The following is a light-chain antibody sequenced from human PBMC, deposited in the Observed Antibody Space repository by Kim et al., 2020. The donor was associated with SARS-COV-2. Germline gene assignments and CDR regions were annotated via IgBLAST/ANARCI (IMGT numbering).Light chain of an antibody. CDR1: QSVSSF. Sequence: LSPGERATLSCRASQSVSSFLAWYQQKPGQAPRLLIYDASNRATGIPDRFSGSGSGTDFTLTISSLEPEDFAVYYCHQRSNWPPLTFGGGTKV. J-gene: IGKJ4*01. V-gene: IGKV3-11*01. CDR3: HQRSNWPPLT. CDR2: DAS.